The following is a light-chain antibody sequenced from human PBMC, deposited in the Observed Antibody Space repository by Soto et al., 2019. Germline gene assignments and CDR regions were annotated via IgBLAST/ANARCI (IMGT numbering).Light chain of an antibody. J-gene: IGLJ1*01. CDR2: NNH. CDR1: SSNIGSKT. CDR3: AAWDDSLNACV. Sequence: QSVLTQAPSASGTPGQRGTISCSGSSSNIGSKTVNWYKQLPGMAPKLLIFNNHQRPSGVPDRFSGSKSGTSASLAISGLQSEDEADYYCAAWDDSLNACVFGTGTQLTVL. V-gene: IGLV1-44*01.